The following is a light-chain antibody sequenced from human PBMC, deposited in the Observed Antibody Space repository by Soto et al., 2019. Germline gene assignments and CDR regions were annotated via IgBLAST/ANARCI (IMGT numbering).Light chain of an antibody. CDR3: SSFTRSTAVV. CDR2: EVT. J-gene: IGLJ2*01. CDR1: SNDIGGFNY. V-gene: IGLV2-14*01. Sequence: QSALTQPASVSGSPGQSITISCTGTSNDIGGFNYVSWYQHHPGKAPKLIISEVTKRPSGISHRFSGSKSGNTASLTIFGLRAEDEADYYCSSFTRSTAVVFGGGTKLTVL.